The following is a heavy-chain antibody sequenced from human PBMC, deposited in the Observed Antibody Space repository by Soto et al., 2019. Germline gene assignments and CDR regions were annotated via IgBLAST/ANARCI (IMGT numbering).Heavy chain of an antibody. Sequence: TLSLTCNVSGGSITGAYYWNWIRQHPGKGLEWIGSIHCRGSTYYNPSLKSRITISLDRSNNQFSLKLSSVTAADTAVYYCARVRDSFGLDVWGQGTTVTVSS. D-gene: IGHD2-15*01. V-gene: IGHV4-31*03. J-gene: IGHJ6*02. CDR2: IHCRGST. CDR3: ARVRDSFGLDV. CDR1: GGSITGAYY.